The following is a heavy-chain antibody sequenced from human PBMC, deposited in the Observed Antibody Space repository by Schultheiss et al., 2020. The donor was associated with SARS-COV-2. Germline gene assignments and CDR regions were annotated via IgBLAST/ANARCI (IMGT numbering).Heavy chain of an antibody. CDR3: ARVEMIAWFDP. V-gene: IGHV4-31*03. J-gene: IGHJ5*02. CDR2: IYYSGST. D-gene: IGHD2-21*01. Sequence: SETLSLTCTVSGGSISGSRGYWGWIRQPPGKGLEWIGYIYYSGSTYYNPSLKSRVTISVDTSKNQFSLKLSSVTAADTAVYYCARVEMIAWFDPWGQGTLVTVSS. CDR1: GGSISGSRGY.